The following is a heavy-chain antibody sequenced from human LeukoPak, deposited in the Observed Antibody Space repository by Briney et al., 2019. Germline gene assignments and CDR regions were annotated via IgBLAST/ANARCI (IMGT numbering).Heavy chain of an antibody. D-gene: IGHD3-16*01. CDR1: GGSFSGYY. CDR2: INHSGST. V-gene: IGHV4-34*01. J-gene: IGHJ5*02. CDR3: ARDSGATGEVKFDP. Sequence: SETLSLTCAVYGGSFSGYYWSWIRQPPGKGLEWIGEINHSGSTNYNPSLKSRVTISVDTSKNQFSLKLSSVTAADTAVYYCARDSGATGEVKFDPWGQGTLVTVSS.